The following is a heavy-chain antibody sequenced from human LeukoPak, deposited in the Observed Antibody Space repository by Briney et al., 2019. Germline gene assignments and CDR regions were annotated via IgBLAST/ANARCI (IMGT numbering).Heavy chain of an antibody. CDR1: GGSISSSSYY. J-gene: IGHJ4*02. CDR2: IYYSGST. Sequence: SETLSLTCTVSGGSISSSSYYWGWIRQPPGKGLEWIGYIYYSGSTNYNPSLKSRVTISVDTSKNQFSLKLSSVTAADTAVYYCARDFGSGYFDYWGQGTLVTVSS. CDR3: ARDFGSGYFDY. D-gene: IGHD3-3*01. V-gene: IGHV4-61*01.